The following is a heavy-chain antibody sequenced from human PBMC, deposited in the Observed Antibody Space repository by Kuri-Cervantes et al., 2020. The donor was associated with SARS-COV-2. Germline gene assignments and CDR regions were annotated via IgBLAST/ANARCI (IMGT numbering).Heavy chain of an antibody. D-gene: IGHD3-22*01. Sequence: SETLSLTCTVSGYSISSDYYWGWIRQPPGKGLEWIGSISHSGSTNYNSSLKSRVTVSVDTSKNQFSLKLSSVTAADTAVYYCASHYYDSSGYQRGLDYWGQGTLVTVSS. CDR1: GYSISSDYY. CDR3: ASHYYDSSGYQRGLDY. CDR2: ISHSGST. J-gene: IGHJ4*02. V-gene: IGHV4-38-2*02.